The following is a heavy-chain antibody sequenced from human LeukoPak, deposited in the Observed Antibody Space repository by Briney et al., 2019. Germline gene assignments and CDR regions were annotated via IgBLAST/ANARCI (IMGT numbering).Heavy chain of an antibody. CDR2: ITGDGNTT. J-gene: IGHJ4*02. CDR3: VGSWGGRDAWDLGY. V-gene: IGHV3-43*02. D-gene: IGHD3-16*01. Sequence: GESLRLSCAASGFRFDDHAMHWVRQTLGKGLEWISLITGDGNTTLYADSVKGRFTICRDNSKNSLYLQMNSLTTEDIALYYCVGSWGGRDAWDLGYWGQGTQVTVSS. CDR1: GFRFDDHA.